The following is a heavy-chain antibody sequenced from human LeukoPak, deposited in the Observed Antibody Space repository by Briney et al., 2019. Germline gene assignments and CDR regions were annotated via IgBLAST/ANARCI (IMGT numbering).Heavy chain of an antibody. D-gene: IGHD2-15*01. Sequence: EASVKVSCKTSGYTFTDSYIHWVRQAPGQGLEWMGWINPNTGGTDYGQNFQGRLTMTRDTLISTAYMELNRLTSDDTAIYYCARGASWGGYSRYYRDVWGKGTTVTVSS. J-gene: IGHJ6*03. CDR3: ARGASWGGYSRYYRDV. V-gene: IGHV1-2*02. CDR1: GYTFTDSY. CDR2: INPNTGGT.